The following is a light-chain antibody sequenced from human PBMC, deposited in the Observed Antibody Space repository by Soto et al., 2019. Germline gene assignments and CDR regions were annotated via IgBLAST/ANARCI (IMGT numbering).Light chain of an antibody. V-gene: IGLV2-14*01. J-gene: IGLJ1*01. CDR3: CSYAHGSIYV. CDR1: VCDIGFYNY. CDR2: GVA. Sequence: QSALTQPASVSGPPGQSITISCTVTVCDIGFYNYVSWYQQHPGKAPKLLIYGVANRPSGVSARFSGSKSGSTASLTISGLQAEDEADYYCCSYAHGSIYVFGTGTKVNVL.